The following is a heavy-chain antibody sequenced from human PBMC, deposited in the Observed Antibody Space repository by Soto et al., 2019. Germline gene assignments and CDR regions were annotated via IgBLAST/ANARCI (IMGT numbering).Heavy chain of an antibody. Sequence: QVQLQESGPGLVKPSGTLSLTCAVSGVSIGSHDWWTWVRQPPGKGLEWIGESHQSGNTNYNSSLESRVTISLDKSKNHFSLQLGSVPVADTAVYYCATRDTGRVYWGQGTLVTVSS. D-gene: IGHD5-18*01. CDR2: SHQSGNT. J-gene: IGHJ4*02. CDR3: ATRDTGRVY. V-gene: IGHV4-4*02. CDR1: GVSIGSHDW.